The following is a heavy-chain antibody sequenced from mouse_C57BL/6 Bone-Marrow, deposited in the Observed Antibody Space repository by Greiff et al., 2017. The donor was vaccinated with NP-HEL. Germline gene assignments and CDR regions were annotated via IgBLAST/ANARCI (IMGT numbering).Heavy chain of an antibody. CDR2: INPNNGGT. V-gene: IGHV1-18*01. Sequence: EVKLMESGPELVKPGASVKIPCKASGYTFTDYNMDWVKQSHGKSLEWIGDINPNNGGTIYNQKFKGKATLTVDKSSSTAYMELRSLTSEDTAVYYCARSWAFITTVVATDFDVWGTGTTVTVSS. J-gene: IGHJ1*03. CDR3: ARSWAFITTVVATDFDV. D-gene: IGHD1-1*01. CDR1: GYTFTDYN.